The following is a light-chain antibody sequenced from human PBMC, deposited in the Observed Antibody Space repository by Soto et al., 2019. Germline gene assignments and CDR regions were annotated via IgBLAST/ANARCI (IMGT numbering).Light chain of an antibody. V-gene: IGKV1-33*01. CDR3: QKYDDVPQ. CDR1: QDITNH. J-gene: IGKJ3*01. Sequence: DIQMTQSPSSLSASVGDTVTITCQASQDITNHLNWYQQKPGKAPNLLIYDASHLETVVPSRFSGSGSGTYFTLTISSLQPEDIATYYCQKYDDVPQFGPGTKVDF. CDR2: DAS.